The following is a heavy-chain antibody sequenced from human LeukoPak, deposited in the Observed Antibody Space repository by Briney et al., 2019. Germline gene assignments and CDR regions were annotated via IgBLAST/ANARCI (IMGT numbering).Heavy chain of an antibody. CDR1: GGSISSGGYY. CDR3: ARSPSGYRFDS. V-gene: IGHV4-61*08. D-gene: IGHD3-22*01. CDR2: ISNSGST. J-gene: IGHJ4*02. Sequence: SETLSLTCTVSGGSISSGGYYWSWIRQHPGKGLEWIGYISNSGSTNYHPSLKSRVTISSDTSKTQFTLKLTSVTAADTAVYYCARSPSGYRFDSWGQGTLVTVSS.